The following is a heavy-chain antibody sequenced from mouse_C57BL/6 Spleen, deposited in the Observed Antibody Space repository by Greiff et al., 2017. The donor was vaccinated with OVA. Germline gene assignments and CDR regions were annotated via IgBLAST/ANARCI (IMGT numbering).Heavy chain of an antibody. J-gene: IGHJ4*01. CDR3: ARHNYDYDNAMDY. Sequence: DVKLVESGGDLVKPGGSLKLSCAASGFTFSSYGMSWVRQTPDKRLEWVATISSGGSYTYYPDSVKGRFTISRDNAKNTLYLQLSSLKSEDTAMYYCARHNYDYDNAMDYWGQGTSVTVSS. V-gene: IGHV5-6*02. CDR1: GFTFSSYG. CDR2: ISSGGSYT. D-gene: IGHD2-4*01.